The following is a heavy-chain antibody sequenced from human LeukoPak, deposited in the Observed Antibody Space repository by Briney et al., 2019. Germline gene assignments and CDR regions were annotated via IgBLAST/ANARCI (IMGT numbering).Heavy chain of an antibody. V-gene: IGHV4-30-4*07. CDR2: IYYSGST. D-gene: IGHD3-22*01. Sequence: SETLSLTCAVSGGSIRSGGYSWSWIRQPPGRGLGWIGYIYYSGSTYYNPSLKSRVTISVDTSKNQFSLKLSSVTAADTAVYYCARRKRLGHYYDSRPPLDYWGQGTLVTVSS. CDR3: ARRKRLGHYYDSRPPLDY. J-gene: IGHJ4*02. CDR1: GGSIRSGGYS.